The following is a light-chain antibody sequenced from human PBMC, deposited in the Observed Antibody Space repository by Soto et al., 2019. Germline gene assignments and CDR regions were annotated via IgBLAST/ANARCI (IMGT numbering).Light chain of an antibody. V-gene: IGKV3-15*01. CDR2: GAS. Sequence: EIVMTQSPATLSVSPGERATLSCRASQSVSSNLAWYQQKPGQAPRLLIYGASTRATGIPARFSGSGSGTEFTLTISSLQSEDFAVYYCQQYNNWLPAFGQGTKWIS. J-gene: IGKJ1*01. CDR1: QSVSSN. CDR3: QQYNNWLPA.